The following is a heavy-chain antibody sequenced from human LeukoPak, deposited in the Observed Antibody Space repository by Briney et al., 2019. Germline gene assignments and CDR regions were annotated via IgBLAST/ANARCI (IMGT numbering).Heavy chain of an antibody. CDR2: ISGSGGST. Sequence: GGSLRLSCAASGFTFSSYAMSWVRQAPGKGLEWVSAISGSGGSTYYADSVKGRFTISRDDSKNTLYLQMNSLRAEDTAVYYCARIGSGWYWDYWGQGTLVTVSS. CDR3: ARIGSGWYWDY. D-gene: IGHD6-19*01. V-gene: IGHV3-23*01. CDR1: GFTFSSYA. J-gene: IGHJ4*02.